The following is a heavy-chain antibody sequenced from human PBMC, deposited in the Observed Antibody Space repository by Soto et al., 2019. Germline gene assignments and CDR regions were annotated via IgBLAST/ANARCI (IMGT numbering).Heavy chain of an antibody. Sequence: SETLSLTCAVSGRSISSGGSSWSWTRQPPGKGLEWIGYIYHSGSTYYNPSLKSRVTISVDRSKNPFSLKLSSVTAADTAVYYCARGCTSSGYYCDYWGQGTLVTVSS. D-gene: IGHD3-22*01. CDR3: ARGCTSSGYYCDY. CDR2: IYHSGST. CDR1: GRSISSGGSS. J-gene: IGHJ4*02. V-gene: IGHV4-30-2*01.